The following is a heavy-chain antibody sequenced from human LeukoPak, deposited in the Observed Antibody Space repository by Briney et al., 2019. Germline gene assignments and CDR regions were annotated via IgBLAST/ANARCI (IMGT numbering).Heavy chain of an antibody. CDR3: AKGWSNQRNYNGVFDY. J-gene: IGHJ4*02. D-gene: IGHD3-3*01. CDR2: ISGSGGST. V-gene: IGHV3-23*01. CDR1: GFTFSSYA. Sequence: GGSLRLSCAASGFTFSSYAMSWVRQAPGKGLEWVSAISGSGGSTYYADSVKGRFTISRDNSKNTLYLQMNSLRAEDTAVYYCAKGWSNQRNYNGVFDYWGQGTLVTVSS.